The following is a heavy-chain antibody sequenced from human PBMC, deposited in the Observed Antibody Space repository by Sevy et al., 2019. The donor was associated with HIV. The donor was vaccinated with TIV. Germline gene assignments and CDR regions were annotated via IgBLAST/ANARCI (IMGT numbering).Heavy chain of an antibody. Sequence: SETLSLTCTVSGDSISNYFWSWIRQPPGKGLECIGYIYYSGSTNYNPSLKSRVTISVDTSKNQFSLKLNSVTAADTAVYYCARHYYDSRPRGFDPWGQGTLVTVSS. V-gene: IGHV4-59*01. CDR1: GDSISNYF. CDR3: ARHYYDSRPRGFDP. CDR2: IYYSGST. D-gene: IGHD3-22*01. J-gene: IGHJ5*02.